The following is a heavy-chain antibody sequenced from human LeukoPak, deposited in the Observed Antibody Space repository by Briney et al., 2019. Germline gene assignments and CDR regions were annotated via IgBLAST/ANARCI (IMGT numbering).Heavy chain of an antibody. J-gene: IGHJ4*02. CDR2: IYYSGTT. CDR3: ARGAGGPAAYFDY. CDR1: GGSISSYY. Sequence: SETLSLTCTVSGGSISSYYWSWIRQPPGKGLEWIGYIYYSGTTYYNPSLKSRVTISVDTSKDQFSLKLSSLTAADTAVYYCARGAGGPAAYFDYWGQGTLVTVSS. V-gene: IGHV4-59*06. D-gene: IGHD2-2*01.